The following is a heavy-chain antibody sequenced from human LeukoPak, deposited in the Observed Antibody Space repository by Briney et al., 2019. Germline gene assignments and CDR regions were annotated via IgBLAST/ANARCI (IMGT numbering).Heavy chain of an antibody. J-gene: IGHJ6*02. V-gene: IGHV1-24*01. Sequence: ASVKVSCKVSGYTLTELSMHWVRQAPGKGLEWMGGFDPEDGETIYAQKFQGRVTMTEDTSTDTAYMELSSLRSEDTAVYYCATDDGPLRRYYYYGMDVWGQGTTVTVSS. CDR2: FDPEDGET. D-gene: IGHD5-24*01. CDR3: ATDDGPLRRYYYYGMDV. CDR1: GYTLTELS.